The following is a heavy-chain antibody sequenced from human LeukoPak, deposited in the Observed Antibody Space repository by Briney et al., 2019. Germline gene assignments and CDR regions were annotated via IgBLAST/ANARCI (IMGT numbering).Heavy chain of an antibody. D-gene: IGHD3-10*01. CDR3: ARYVSGSFFAFDI. CDR2: IYYSGNT. Sequence: SETLSLTCSVSGDSISSYYWSWIRQPPGKGLEWIGHIYYSGNTNYNPSLKSRVTISEDTSKNQFSLKLSSVNDADTAVYYCARYVSGSFFAFDIWGQGTMVTVSS. V-gene: IGHV4-59*01. CDR1: GDSISSYY. J-gene: IGHJ3*02.